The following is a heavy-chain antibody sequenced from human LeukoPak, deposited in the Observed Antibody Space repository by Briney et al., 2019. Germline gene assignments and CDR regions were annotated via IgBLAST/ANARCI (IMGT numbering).Heavy chain of an antibody. CDR2: IYYSGST. Sequence: PSETLSLTCTVSGGSISSGGYYWSWIRQHPGKGLEWIGYIYYSGSTHYNPSLKSRVTISVDTSKNQFSLKLSSVTAADTAVYYCACYGDYPWYFDYWGQGTLVTVSS. CDR3: ACYGDYPWYFDY. CDR1: GGSISSGGYY. J-gene: IGHJ4*02. V-gene: IGHV4-31*03. D-gene: IGHD4-17*01.